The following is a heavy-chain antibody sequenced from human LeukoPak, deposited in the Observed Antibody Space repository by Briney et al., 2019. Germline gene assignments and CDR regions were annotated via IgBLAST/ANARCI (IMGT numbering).Heavy chain of an antibody. V-gene: IGHV3-30*18. D-gene: IGHD2-15*01. J-gene: IGHJ4*02. CDR2: ISYDGSNK. CDR1: GFTFSSYG. CDR3: AKRGYCSGGRCYSFHLDY. Sequence: GGSLRLSCAASGFTFSSYGMHWVRQAPGEGLEWVAVISYDGSNKYYADSVKGRFTISRDNSKNTLYLEMNNLRAEDTAVYYCAKRGYCSGGRCYSFHLDYWGQGTLVTVSS.